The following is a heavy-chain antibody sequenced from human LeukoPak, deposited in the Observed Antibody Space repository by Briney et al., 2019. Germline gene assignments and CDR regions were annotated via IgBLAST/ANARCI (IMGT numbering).Heavy chain of an antibody. CDR2: IRYDGTNK. Sequence: PGRSLRLSCAASGFTFSSSGMHWVRQAPGKGLEWVAFIRYDGTNKYYADSVKGRFSISRDNSKNTLYLQMDSLRAEDTAVYHCAKDQSSYDSFGYRYFDYWGQGTLVTVSS. CDR3: AKDQSSYDSFGYRYFDY. V-gene: IGHV3-30*02. D-gene: IGHD3-22*01. J-gene: IGHJ4*02. CDR1: GFTFSSSG.